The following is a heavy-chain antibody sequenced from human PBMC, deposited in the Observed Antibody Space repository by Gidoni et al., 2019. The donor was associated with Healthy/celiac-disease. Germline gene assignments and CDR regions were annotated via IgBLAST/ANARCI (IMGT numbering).Heavy chain of an antibody. D-gene: IGHD5-12*01. J-gene: IGHJ4*02. CDR1: GFTFSRYG. CDR2: IWYDGSNK. Sequence: QVQLVESGGGVVQPGRSLRLSCSASGFTFSRYGMHWVRPAPGKGLEWVAVIWYDGSNKYYADSLKGRFTISRDNSKNTLYLQMNSLRAEDTAVYYCAREGDGYGLDYWGQGTLVTVSS. CDR3: AREGDGYGLDY. V-gene: IGHV3-33*01.